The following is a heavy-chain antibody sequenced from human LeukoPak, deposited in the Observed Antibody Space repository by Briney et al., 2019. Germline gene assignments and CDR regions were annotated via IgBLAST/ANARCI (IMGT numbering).Heavy chain of an antibody. CDR3: AKGLTVVYIDY. Sequence: QPGRSLRLSCAASGFTFRSYGMHWVRQAPGKGLEWVAVISSDGSHENYGDPVKGRFTVSRDNSKNTLYLEMNSLRDEDTAVYYCAKGLTVVYIDYWGQGTLVTVSS. V-gene: IGHV3-30*18. CDR2: ISSDGSHE. CDR1: GFTFRSYG. D-gene: IGHD4-23*01. J-gene: IGHJ4*02.